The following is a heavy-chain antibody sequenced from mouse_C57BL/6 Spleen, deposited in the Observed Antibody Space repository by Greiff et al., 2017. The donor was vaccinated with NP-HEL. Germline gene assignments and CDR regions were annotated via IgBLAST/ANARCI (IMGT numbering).Heavy chain of an antibody. V-gene: IGHV1-69*01. J-gene: IGHJ1*03. CDR2: IDPSDSYT. D-gene: IGHD2-3*01. Sequence: VQLQQPGAELVMPGASVKLSCKASGYTFTSYWMHWVKQRPGQGLEWIGEIDPSDSYTNYNQKFKGKSHLPVDKSSSTAYMQLSSLTSEDSAVYDCARPDGYYRYFDDWGTGTTVTVSS. CDR1: GYTFTSYW. CDR3: ARPDGYYRYFDD.